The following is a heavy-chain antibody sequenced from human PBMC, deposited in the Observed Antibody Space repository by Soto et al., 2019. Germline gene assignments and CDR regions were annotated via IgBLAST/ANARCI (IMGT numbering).Heavy chain of an antibody. D-gene: IGHD3-16*01. J-gene: IGHJ6*02. CDR2: ISSSSSYV. CDR1: GFTFSSYS. V-gene: IGHV3-21*01. Sequence: GSLRLSCAASGFTFSSYSMNWVRQAPGKGLEWVSSISSSSSYVYYADAVKGRFTISIDNAKNSLYLQMNSLRAEDTAVYYCARDTTMITFGGLIVSSGMDVWGQGTTVTVSS. CDR3: ARDTTMITFGGLIVSSGMDV.